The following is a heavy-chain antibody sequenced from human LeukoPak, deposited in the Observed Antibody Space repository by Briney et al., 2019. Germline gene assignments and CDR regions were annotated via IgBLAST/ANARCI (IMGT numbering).Heavy chain of an antibody. J-gene: IGHJ4*02. CDR3: AKSWYGSYFYFDY. D-gene: IGHD1-26*01. CDR1: GFTFSSYA. CDR2: ISGSGGST. Sequence: GGSLRLSCAASGFTFSSYAMSWVRQAPGKGLEWVSAISGSGGSTYYADSVKGRFTISRDNSKNTLYLQMNSLKAEDTAVYYCAKSWYGSYFYFDYWGQGTLVTVSS. V-gene: IGHV3-23*01.